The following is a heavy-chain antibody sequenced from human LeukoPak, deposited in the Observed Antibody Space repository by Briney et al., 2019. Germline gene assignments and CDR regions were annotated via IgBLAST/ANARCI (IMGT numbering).Heavy chain of an antibody. CDR3: ARLAYYYDSSGYLEPGGLAGDWYFDL. V-gene: IGHV4-39*01. CDR1: GGSISSSSYY. J-gene: IGHJ2*01. D-gene: IGHD3-22*01. CDR2: IYYSGST. Sequence: PSETLSLTCTVSGGSISSSSYYWGWIRQPPGKGLEWIGSIYYSGSTYYNPSLKSRVTISVDTSKNQFSLKLSSVTAADTAVYYCARLAYYYDSSGYLEPGGLAGDWYFDLWGRGTLVTVSS.